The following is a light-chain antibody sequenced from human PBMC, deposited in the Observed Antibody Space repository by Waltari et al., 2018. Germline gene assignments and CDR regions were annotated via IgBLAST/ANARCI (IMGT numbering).Light chain of an antibody. CDR2: QDT. Sequence: SYELTQPPSLSVSPGQTANITCPGVKLGGKFVSWFQLKAGQSPVLVIYQDTKRPSGIPERFSGSNSGNTAALTISGTQTVDEGDYYCQAWVSSSVLFVFGPGTKVTVL. V-gene: IGLV3-1*01. J-gene: IGLJ1*01. CDR1: KLGGKF. CDR3: QAWVSSSVLFV.